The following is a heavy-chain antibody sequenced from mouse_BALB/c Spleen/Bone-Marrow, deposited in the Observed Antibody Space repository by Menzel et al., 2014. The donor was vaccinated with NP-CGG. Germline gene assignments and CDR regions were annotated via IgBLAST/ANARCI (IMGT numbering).Heavy chain of an antibody. CDR2: INPSNGRA. CDR1: GYTFTNYW. Sequence: QVQLQQSGAEVVKPGASVRLSCKPSGYTFTNYWMHWVKQRPGQGLEWIGDINPSNGRATYSEKFKSKATLTVDISSSTAYMQLSSLTSEDSAVYYCARYYNYYFDVWGAGTTVTVSS. J-gene: IGHJ1*01. D-gene: IGHD1-1*01. CDR3: ARYYNYYFDV. V-gene: IGHV1S81*02.